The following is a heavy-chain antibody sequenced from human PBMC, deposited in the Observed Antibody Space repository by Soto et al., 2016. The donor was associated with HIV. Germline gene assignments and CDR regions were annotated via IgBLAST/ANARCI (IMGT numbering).Heavy chain of an antibody. CDR1: GGSFSGYY. D-gene: IGHD2-15*01. CDR2: INHSENT. V-gene: IGHV4-34*01. CDR3: ARGIGWWLTFPXY. Sequence: QVQLKQWGAKLLKPSETLSLTCAVYGGSFSGYYWSWIRQSPGKGLEWIGEINHSENTNYNPSLKSRVTISVDTSKNQFSLKLNSVTAADTAIYYCARGIGWWLTFPXYWGQGNPGSPSPQ. J-gene: IGHJ4*02.